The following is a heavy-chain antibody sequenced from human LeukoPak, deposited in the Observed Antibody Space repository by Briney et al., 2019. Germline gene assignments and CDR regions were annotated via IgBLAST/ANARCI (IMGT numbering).Heavy chain of an antibody. J-gene: IGHJ4*02. CDR1: GFTFSSYG. CDR3: AKDSSWLRGYFDY. D-gene: IGHD6-13*01. V-gene: IGHV3-30*18. Sequence: GGSLRLSCAASGFTFSSYGMHWVRQAPGKGLEWVAVISYDGSNKYYADSVKGGFTISRDNSKNTLYLQMNSLRAEDTAVYYCAKDSSWLRGYFDYWGQGTLVTVSS. CDR2: ISYDGSNK.